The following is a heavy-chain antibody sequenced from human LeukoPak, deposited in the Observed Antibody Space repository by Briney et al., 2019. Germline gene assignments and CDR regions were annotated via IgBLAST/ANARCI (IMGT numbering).Heavy chain of an antibody. CDR3: AREDEGLGS. D-gene: IGHD3/OR15-3a*01. J-gene: IGHJ4*02. Sequence: SETLSLTCTVSGGSLSSGGYYWSCLRQHPGKGLEWIGYIYYSGSTYYNPSLKSRVTISVDTSKNQFSLKLSPVTAADTAVYYCAREDEGLGSWGQGTLVTVSS. V-gene: IGHV4-31*03. CDR1: GGSLSSGGYY. CDR2: IYYSGST.